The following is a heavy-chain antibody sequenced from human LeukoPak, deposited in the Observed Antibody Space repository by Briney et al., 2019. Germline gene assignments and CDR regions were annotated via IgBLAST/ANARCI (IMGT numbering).Heavy chain of an antibody. CDR2: ISSSSRYI. J-gene: IGHJ3*02. CDR3: ARDWLVSPLERRRGGGGFDI. CDR1: GFTFSSYS. D-gene: IGHD1-1*01. V-gene: IGHV3-21*01. Sequence: GGSLRLSCAASGFTFSSYSVNWVRQAPGKGLEWVSSISSSSRYIYYADSVKGRFTISRDNAKNSRYLQMNSLRAEDTAVYYCARDWLVSPLERRRGGGGFDIWGQGTMVTVSS.